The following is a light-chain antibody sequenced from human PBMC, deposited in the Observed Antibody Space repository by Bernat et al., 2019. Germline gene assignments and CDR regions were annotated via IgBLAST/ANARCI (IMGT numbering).Light chain of an antibody. V-gene: IGLV2-23*02. CDR1: SSDVGSFKL. CDR2: EVS. CDR3: CSYAGSSTLV. Sequence: QSALTQPASVSGSPGQSITISCTGTSSDVGSFKLVSWYQQHPGKAPKLMISEVSKRPSGVSNRFSGSKSGNTASLTISELQAEDESDYYCCSYAGSSTLVFGGGTKLAVL. J-gene: IGLJ3*02.